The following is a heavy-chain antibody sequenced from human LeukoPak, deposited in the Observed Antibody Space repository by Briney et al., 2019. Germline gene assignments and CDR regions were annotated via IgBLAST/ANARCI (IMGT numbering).Heavy chain of an antibody. CDR3: ARGQHNYGYNFDY. CDR2: ISSSSSYI. CDR1: GFTLSRHS. D-gene: IGHD5-24*01. J-gene: IGHJ4*02. V-gene: IGHV3-21*01. Sequence: PGGSLRLSCAASGFTLSRHSMNWVRQAPGKGLEWVSSISSSSSYIYYADSVKGRFTISRDNAKNSMYLQMNSLRAEDTAVYYCARGQHNYGYNFDYWGQGTLVTVSS.